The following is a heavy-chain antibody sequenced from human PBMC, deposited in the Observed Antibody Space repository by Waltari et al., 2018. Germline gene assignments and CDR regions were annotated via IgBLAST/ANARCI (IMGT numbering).Heavy chain of an antibody. CDR3: ARASSGLRAYYYGMDV. V-gene: IGHV1-2*02. D-gene: IGHD2-21*01. J-gene: IGHJ6*02. CDR2: INPNSGGT. Sequence: QVQLVQSGAEVKKPGASVKVSCKASGYTFTGYYMHWVRQAPGQGLEWMGWINPNSGGTNYAQKFQGRVTMTRDTSISTAYMELSRLRSDDTAVYYCARASSGLRAYYYGMDVWGQGTTFTVSS. CDR1: GYTFTGYY.